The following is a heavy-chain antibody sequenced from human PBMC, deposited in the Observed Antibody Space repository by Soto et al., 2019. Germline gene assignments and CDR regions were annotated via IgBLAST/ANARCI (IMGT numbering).Heavy chain of an antibody. V-gene: IGHV4-31*03. D-gene: IGHD6-6*01. J-gene: IGHJ6*02. CDR2: IYSNGDT. CDR3: ARRGGNSSGYYYYAMDV. Sequence: PSETLSLTCPVSGGSMDSGGYYWSWIRQHPGKGLEWIGYIYSNGDTYYNPSLKSRVSISVDPSKNQFSLNMTSVTAADTAVYYCARRGGNSSGYYYYAMDVWGQGTTVTVSS. CDR1: GGSMDSGGYY.